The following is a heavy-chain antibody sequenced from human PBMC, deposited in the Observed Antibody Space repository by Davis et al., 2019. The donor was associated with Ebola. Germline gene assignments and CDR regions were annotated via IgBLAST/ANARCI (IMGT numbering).Heavy chain of an antibody. CDR3: ARQGGGSGRLTSFDY. CDR1: GYSFTSYW. Sequence: GGSLRLSCKGSGYSFTSYWIGWVRQTPGKGLEWMGITYPDDSDVIYGPSFQGQVTISADKSSSTAYLQWSSLKASDTAMYYCARQGGGSGRLTSFDYWGQGTLVTVSS. V-gene: IGHV5-51*01. CDR2: TYPDDSDV. D-gene: IGHD1-26*01. J-gene: IGHJ4*02.